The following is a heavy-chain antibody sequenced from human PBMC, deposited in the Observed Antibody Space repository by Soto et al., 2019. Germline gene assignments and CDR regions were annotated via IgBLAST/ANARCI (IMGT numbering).Heavy chain of an antibody. CDR2: IGGSGGST. D-gene: IGHD2-8*02. J-gene: IGHJ5*02. V-gene: IGHV3-23*01. CDR1: GFTFSSCA. Sequence: EVQLLESGGGLVQPGGSLRLSCAASGFTFSSCAMTWVRQAPGKGLEWVSAIGGSGGSTYYADSVKGRFTISRDNSKNTLYLQMTSLIAEDTAVYCCAKTLVVNDWFDPWGQGTLVTVSS. CDR3: AKTLVVNDWFDP.